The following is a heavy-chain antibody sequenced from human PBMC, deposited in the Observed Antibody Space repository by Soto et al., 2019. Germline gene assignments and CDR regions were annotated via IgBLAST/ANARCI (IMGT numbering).Heavy chain of an antibody. CDR3: THWHCGRGSCYSNQLSYFDH. J-gene: IGHJ4*02. CDR2: IYWDDNK. Sequence: GSRPTLGSPTQTLMVTCTVAGVSLTTNGVGVAWIRQRPGKALEGLALIYWDDNKRYGPSLKSRLTITTDTSESQVVLTMTNMDPVDTATYYCTHWHCGRGSCYSNQLSYFDHWGQGTLVTVS. CDR1: GVSLTTNGVG. D-gene: IGHD2-15*01. V-gene: IGHV2-5*05.